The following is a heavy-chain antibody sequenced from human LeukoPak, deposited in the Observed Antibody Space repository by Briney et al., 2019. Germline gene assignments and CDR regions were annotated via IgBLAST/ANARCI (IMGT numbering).Heavy chain of an antibody. Sequence: PSETLSLTCAVSGGSISSGGYSWSWIRQPPGKGLEWIGYIYHSGSTYYNPSLKSRVTVSVDTSKNQFSLRLSSVTATDTAVYYCARDYYDSSGYHAAFDVWGQGTMVAVSS. D-gene: IGHD3-22*01. CDR3: ARDYYDSSGYHAAFDV. J-gene: IGHJ3*01. CDR1: GGSISSGGYS. V-gene: IGHV4-30-2*01. CDR2: IYHSGST.